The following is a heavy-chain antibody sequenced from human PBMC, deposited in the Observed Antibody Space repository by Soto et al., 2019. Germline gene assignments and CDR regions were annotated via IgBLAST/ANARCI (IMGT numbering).Heavy chain of an antibody. Sequence: GGSLRLSCAASGFAFNTYSMNWVRQAPGKGLEWVAFITRSSSYIYYADSVRGRFTLSRDNAKNSLYLQMNSLRAEDKAIYYCARDDGWLILDYWGQGTLVTVSS. J-gene: IGHJ4*02. D-gene: IGHD6-19*01. CDR3: ARDDGWLILDY. CDR1: GFAFNTYS. V-gene: IGHV3-21*06. CDR2: ITRSSSYI.